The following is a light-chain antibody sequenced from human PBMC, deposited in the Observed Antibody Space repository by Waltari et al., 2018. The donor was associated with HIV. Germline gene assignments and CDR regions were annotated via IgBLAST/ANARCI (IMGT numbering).Light chain of an antibody. CDR1: RSTIGMHY. CDR3: ATWDDSLSGVL. Sequence: SVLTQPPSASGTPGQRFTLSCSVHRSTIGMHYFFWYQQLPGTAPKLLMQRNHQRPSGVPDRFSDSTSGTSASLAISGLRSEDEADYYCATWDDSLSGVLFGGGTKLTVL. CDR2: RNH. V-gene: IGLV1-47*01. J-gene: IGLJ2*01.